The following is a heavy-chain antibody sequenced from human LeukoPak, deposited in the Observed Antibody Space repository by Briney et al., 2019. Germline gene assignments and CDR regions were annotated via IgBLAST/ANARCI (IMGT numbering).Heavy chain of an antibody. CDR3: ARDESITWDPPFDY. Sequence: SETLSLTCTVSGGSISGYYWSWIRQPAGKGLEWIGRMTTSGSSHYNPSLRSRVTISLDTSANKFSLKLSSVTAADTAVYYCARDESITWDPPFDYRGQGTLVTVSS. J-gene: IGHJ4*02. D-gene: IGHD1-26*01. V-gene: IGHV4-4*07. CDR2: MTTSGSS. CDR1: GGSISGYY.